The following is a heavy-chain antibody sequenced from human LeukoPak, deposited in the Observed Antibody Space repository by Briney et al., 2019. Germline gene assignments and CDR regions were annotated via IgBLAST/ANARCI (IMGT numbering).Heavy chain of an antibody. D-gene: IGHD2-15*01. Sequence: SETLSLTCAVYGESLNSYYWSWVRQPPGEGLEWIGEIYESGTTEYNPSLKSRVTISMVPSKHQFSLSLSSVTAADTAVYYCARGAWATRLGSWGLGTPVIVSS. V-gene: IGHV4-34*01. CDR3: ARGAWATRLGS. CDR2: IYESGTT. J-gene: IGHJ4*02. CDR1: GESLNSYY.